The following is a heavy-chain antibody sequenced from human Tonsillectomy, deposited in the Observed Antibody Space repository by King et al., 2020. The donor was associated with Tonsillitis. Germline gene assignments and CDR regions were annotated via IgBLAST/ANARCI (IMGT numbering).Heavy chain of an antibody. D-gene: IGHD5-12*01. J-gene: IGHJ4*02. Sequence: VQLVESGGGLVKPGGSLRLSCAASGFTFSDYYMSWLRQAPGKGLEWVSYISSSSSYTNYADSVKGRFTMSRDNAKNSLYLQMNSLRADDTAVYYCARRGYGGYVVDYWGQGTLVTVSS. CDR3: ARRGYGGYVVDY. V-gene: IGHV3-11*05. CDR1: GFTFSDYY. CDR2: ISSSSSYT.